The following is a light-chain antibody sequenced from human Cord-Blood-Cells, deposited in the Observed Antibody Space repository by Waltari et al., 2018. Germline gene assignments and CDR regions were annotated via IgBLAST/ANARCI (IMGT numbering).Light chain of an antibody. CDR1: QNIDDD. Sequence: ETTFTQSPAFMSATPGVKVNISCKASQNIDDDMNCDQQKPGEAAIFVIQEATTVVPGISPLFSGSGYGTAFTLTINNIESEDAAYYVCLQHDKCPFTFGPGTKVDIK. CDR2: EAT. J-gene: IGKJ3*01. CDR3: LQHDKCPFT. V-gene: IGKV5-2*01.